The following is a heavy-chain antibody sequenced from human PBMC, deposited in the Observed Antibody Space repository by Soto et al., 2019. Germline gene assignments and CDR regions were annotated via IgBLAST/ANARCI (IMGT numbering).Heavy chain of an antibody. V-gene: IGHV3-23*01. J-gene: IGHJ6*02. CDR1: GFTFSSYA. CDR2: ISGSAEST. D-gene: IGHD4-17*01. Sequence: EVQLLESGGGLIQPGGSLRLSCAVSGFTFSSYAMSWVRQAPGKGLEWVSGISGSAESTSYADSVKGRFIISRDKSKNTLYLQMKSLRAEDTAVYYCAKDRKDCGALSYFHYYGMDVWGQGTTVTVSS. CDR3: AKDRKDCGALSYFHYYGMDV.